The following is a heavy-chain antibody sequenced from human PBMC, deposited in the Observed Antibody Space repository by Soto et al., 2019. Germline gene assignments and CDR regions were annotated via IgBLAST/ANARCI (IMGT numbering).Heavy chain of an antibody. Sequence: SETLSLTCTVSDDYSSNYKWSWIRQPPGRRLEWIGYIDSNGGTSYNPSLQSRVTISIDTSMNEFSLRLSSVTAADTAVYYCARLNGYCVSTSCHGYYGMDVWGQGTTVTVSS. CDR2: IDSNGGT. J-gene: IGHJ6*02. V-gene: IGHV4-59*08. CDR1: DDYSSNYK. D-gene: IGHD2-2*03. CDR3: ARLNGYCVSTSCHGYYGMDV.